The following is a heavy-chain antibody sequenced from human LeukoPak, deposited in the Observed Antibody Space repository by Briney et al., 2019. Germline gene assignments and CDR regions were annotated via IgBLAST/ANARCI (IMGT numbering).Heavy chain of an antibody. J-gene: IGHJ4*02. Sequence: GGSLRLSCAASGFTFSSYSMNWVRQAPGKGLEWVSSISSSSSYKYYADSVKGRFTISRDNAKNSLYLQMNSLRAEDTAVYYCARDVSDGCSSTSCYNGNGFDYWGQGTLVTVSS. V-gene: IGHV3-21*01. CDR3: ARDVSDGCSSTSCYNGNGFDY. CDR2: ISSSSSYK. CDR1: GFTFSSYS. D-gene: IGHD2-2*02.